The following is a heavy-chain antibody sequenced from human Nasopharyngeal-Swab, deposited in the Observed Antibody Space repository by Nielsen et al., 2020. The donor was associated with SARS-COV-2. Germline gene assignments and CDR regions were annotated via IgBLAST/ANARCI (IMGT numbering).Heavy chain of an antibody. CDR1: GFTFSNYA. J-gene: IGHJ6*02. Sequence: ASLRLSCAASGFTFSNYAMSWVRQAPGKGLEWVSGISASGGSTYYADSVKGRFTISRDSSNNTLYLQMNSLRAEDTAAYYCAKGGRAGATRRYYYGMDVWGQGTTVTVSS. V-gene: IGHV3-23*01. CDR2: ISASGGST. CDR3: AKGGRAGATRRYYYGMDV. D-gene: IGHD1-26*01.